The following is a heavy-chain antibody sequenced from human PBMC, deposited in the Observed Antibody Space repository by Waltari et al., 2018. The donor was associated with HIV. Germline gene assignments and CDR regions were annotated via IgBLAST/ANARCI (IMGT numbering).Heavy chain of an antibody. J-gene: IGHJ4*02. V-gene: IGHV3-23*01. CDR3: SKDFNWPDSY. CDR2: INESGEKP. Sequence: EVHLSESGGALVQPGGSLRLSCSGSGFIFGDHDMNWVRQVPGKGLEWVANINESGEKPCYAASVRGRFTISRDNSKSMLFLDMNSLRADDAAVYYCSKDFNWPDSYWGRGALVNVSS. D-gene: IGHD1-20*01. CDR1: GFIFGDHD.